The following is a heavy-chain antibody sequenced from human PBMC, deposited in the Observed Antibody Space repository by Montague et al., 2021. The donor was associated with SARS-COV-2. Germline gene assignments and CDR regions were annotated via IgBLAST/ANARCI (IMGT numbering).Heavy chain of an antibody. D-gene: IGHD3-22*01. CDR3: ATELPGYYDDSGYYSAFDH. CDR1: GFTFSAFW. CDR2: IKQDGSQK. Sequence: SLRLSCAASGFTFSAFWMTWVCQAPGKGLEWVANIKQDGSQKYYLESVKGRFTISRDNAQNSLHLQMNSLRLEDTAVYYCATELPGYYDDSGYYSAFDHWGQGTLVSVSS. V-gene: IGHV3-7*05. J-gene: IGHJ4*02.